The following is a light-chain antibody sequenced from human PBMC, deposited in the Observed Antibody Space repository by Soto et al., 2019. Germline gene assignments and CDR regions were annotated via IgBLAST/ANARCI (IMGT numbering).Light chain of an antibody. Sequence: QSVLTQPPSVSGTLGQRVIISCSGTRSNIGGNSVSWYQQLPGTAPKLLIYDDDKRPSGIPDRFSGSKSGTSATLGITGFQTGDEADYYCGSWDSSLSAYVFGTGTKVTVL. CDR1: RSNIGGNS. J-gene: IGLJ1*01. V-gene: IGLV1-51*01. CDR2: DDD. CDR3: GSWDSSLSAYV.